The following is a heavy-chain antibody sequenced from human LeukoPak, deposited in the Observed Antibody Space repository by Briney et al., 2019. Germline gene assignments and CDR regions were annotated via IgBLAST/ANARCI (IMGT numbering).Heavy chain of an antibody. CDR3: AKWGDYDILTGYYVSDF. CDR1: GFIFRNYA. V-gene: IGHV3-23*01. D-gene: IGHD3-9*01. Sequence: GGSLRLSCAASGFIFRNYAMSWVRQAPGKGLEWVSAMTGSGDTTYYADSVKGRFTISRDNSKNTLYVEMNTLRAEDTAVYYCAKWGDYDILTGYYVSDFWGQGTLVTVSS. CDR2: MTGSGDTT. J-gene: IGHJ4*02.